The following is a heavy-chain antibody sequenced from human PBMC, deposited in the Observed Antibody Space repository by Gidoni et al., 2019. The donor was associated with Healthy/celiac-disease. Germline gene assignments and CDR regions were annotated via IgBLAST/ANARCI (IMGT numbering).Heavy chain of an antibody. J-gene: IGHJ5*02. CDR1: GGSISSRNW. D-gene: IGHD3-10*01. CDR3: ARVIRGWGLPGWFDP. CDR2: ISHSGRT. Sequence: QVQLQESGPGLVKPSGTLSLTCAGSGGSISSRNWWSWVRQPPGKGLEWIGEISHSGRTNYTPSLKSRVTISVDKSKNQFSLKLSSVTAADTAVYYCARVIRGWGLPGWFDPWGQGTLVTVSS. V-gene: IGHV4-4*02.